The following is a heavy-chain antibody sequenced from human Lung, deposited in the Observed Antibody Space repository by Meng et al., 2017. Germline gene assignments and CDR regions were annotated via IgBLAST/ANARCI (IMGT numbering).Heavy chain of an antibody. V-gene: IGHV3-21*01. CDR2: ISSSSNYI. D-gene: IGHD6-13*01. CDR1: GFTFSSYT. CDR3: ARHGTFGAPGTANWFDP. Sequence: EGPLVGLGGGLVKPGVSLRLSCAASGFTFSSYTMNWVRQAPGKGLEWVSSISSSSNYIYYADSVKGRFTISRDDAKNSLYLQMNSLRAEDTAVYYCARHGTFGAPGTANWFDPWGQGTLVTVSS. J-gene: IGHJ5*02.